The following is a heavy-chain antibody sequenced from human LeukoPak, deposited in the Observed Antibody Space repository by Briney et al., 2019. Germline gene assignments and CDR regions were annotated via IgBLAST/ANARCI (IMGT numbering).Heavy chain of an antibody. J-gene: IGHJ5*02. V-gene: IGHV4-39*07. CDR2: IYYSGST. Sequence: SETLSLTCVVSGGSISSTSYYWGWIRQPPGKGLEWIGSIYYSGSTYYNPSLKSRVTISVDTSKNQFSLKLSSVTAADTAVYYCARDLLAAGLDPWGQGTLVTVSS. CDR3: ARDLLAAGLDP. CDR1: GGSISSTSYY. D-gene: IGHD2-15*01.